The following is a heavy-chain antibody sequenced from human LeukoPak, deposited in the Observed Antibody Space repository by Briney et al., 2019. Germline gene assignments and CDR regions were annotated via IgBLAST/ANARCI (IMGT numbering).Heavy chain of an antibody. J-gene: IGHJ4*02. CDR2: IKPDGSEG. CDR1: GFTFSRYA. D-gene: IGHD2-2*01. CDR3: ARGSVVAANFDI. Sequence: GGSLRLSCAASGFTFSRYAMIWVRQAPGKEPEWVANIKPDGSEGSSVDSVKGRFTISRDNVRNSLYLQMNSLRSEDTAVYYCARGSVVAANFDIWGQGTLVTVSS. V-gene: IGHV3-7*04.